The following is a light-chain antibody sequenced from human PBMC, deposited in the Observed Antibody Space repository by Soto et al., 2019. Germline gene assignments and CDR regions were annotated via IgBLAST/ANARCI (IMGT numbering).Light chain of an antibody. V-gene: IGKV3-15*01. Sequence: EIVMTQSPATLSVSPGERATLSCRASQSVSSNLAWYQQKPGQAPRLLIYGASTRATGIPGRFSGSGSGTEFTLTINSLQPEDFATYYCQQSYGTPLTFGGGTKIEIK. CDR1: QSVSSN. J-gene: IGKJ4*01. CDR2: GAS. CDR3: QQSYGTPLT.